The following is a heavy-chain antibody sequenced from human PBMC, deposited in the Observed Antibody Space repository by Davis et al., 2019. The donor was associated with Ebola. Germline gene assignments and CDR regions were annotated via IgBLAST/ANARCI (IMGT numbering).Heavy chain of an antibody. J-gene: IGHJ4*02. CDR1: GDSISSSSYY. CDR3: ASVGYSNRESEY. Sequence: MPSETLSLTCTVSGDSISSSSYYWGWIRQPPGRGLEWIGSIFYSGSAYYNSSLQSRVTISLATSKTQFYLTVSSVTAADTAVYYCASVGYSNRESEYWGLGTLVTVSS. V-gene: IGHV4-39*01. D-gene: IGHD3-22*01. CDR2: IFYSGSA.